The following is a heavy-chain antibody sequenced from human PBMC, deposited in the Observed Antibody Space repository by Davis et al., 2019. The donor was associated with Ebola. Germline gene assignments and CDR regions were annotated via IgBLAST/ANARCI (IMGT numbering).Heavy chain of an antibody. Sequence: AASVKVSCKASGGTFSSYAISWVRQAPGQGLEWMGGIIPIFGTANYAQNFQGRVTMTRETSVSTAYLELSSLRSEDTAIYFCVRGEDYCTSASCYDYWGQGSLVTVSS. V-gene: IGHV1-69*05. D-gene: IGHD2-2*01. CDR1: GGTFSSYA. J-gene: IGHJ4*02. CDR2: IIPIFGTA. CDR3: VRGEDYCTSASCYDY.